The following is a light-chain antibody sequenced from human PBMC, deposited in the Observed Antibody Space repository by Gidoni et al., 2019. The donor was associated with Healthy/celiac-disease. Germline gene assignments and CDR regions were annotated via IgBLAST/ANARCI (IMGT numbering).Light chain of an antibody. CDR1: QSVSSN. CDR3: QQYNNWPPQYT. CDR2: GAS. Sequence: EIVMTQSPATLSVSPGDRATLSSRASQSVSSNLAWYQQKPGQAPRLLIYGASTRATGIPARFSGSGSGTEFTLTISSLQSEDFAVYYCQQYNNWPPQYTFGQGTKLEIK. V-gene: IGKV3-15*01. J-gene: IGKJ2*01.